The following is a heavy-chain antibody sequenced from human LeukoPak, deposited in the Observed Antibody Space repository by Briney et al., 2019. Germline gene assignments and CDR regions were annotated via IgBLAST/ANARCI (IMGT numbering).Heavy chain of an antibody. Sequence: PGGSLRLSCAASGFTVSSNYMSWVRQAPGKGLEWVSIIYSDGRTYYADSVRGRFTISRDNSKNTLYLQMNSLRAEDTAVYYCARDFAPYGGYVLGYWGQGTLVTVSS. V-gene: IGHV3-53*01. D-gene: IGHD4-17*01. CDR3: ARDFAPYGGYVLGY. CDR1: GFTVSSNY. CDR2: IYSDGRT. J-gene: IGHJ4*02.